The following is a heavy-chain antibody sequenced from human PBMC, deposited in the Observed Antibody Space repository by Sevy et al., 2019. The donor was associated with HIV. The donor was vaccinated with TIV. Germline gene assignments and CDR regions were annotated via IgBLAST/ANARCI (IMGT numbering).Heavy chain of an antibody. CDR2: SRKKANSYST. J-gene: IGHJ4*02. Sequence: EGSLRLSCAASGFTFSDHYMDWVRQAPGKALEWVGHSRKKANSYSTEYAASVKGRFTISRDDSKNSLYLHMNSLITEDTAVYYCVRLSYTSTWNFDYWGQGTLVTVSS. D-gene: IGHD6-13*01. V-gene: IGHV3-72*01. CDR3: VRLSYTSTWNFDY. CDR1: GFTFSDHY.